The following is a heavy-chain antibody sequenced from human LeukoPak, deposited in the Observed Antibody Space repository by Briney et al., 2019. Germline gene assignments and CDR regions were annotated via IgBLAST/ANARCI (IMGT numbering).Heavy chain of an antibody. CDR1: GVTFSAYA. V-gene: IGHV3-23*01. D-gene: IGHD6-13*01. Sequence: GGSLRLSCAASGVTFSAYAMTWVRQAPGKGLEWVSTISGSGGATKFADSVKGRFTISRDNSKNTLYLQMISLRAEDTAVYYCAKGGGSSWYYFDYWGQGTLVTVSS. CDR3: AKGGGSSWYYFDY. CDR2: ISGSGGAT. J-gene: IGHJ4*02.